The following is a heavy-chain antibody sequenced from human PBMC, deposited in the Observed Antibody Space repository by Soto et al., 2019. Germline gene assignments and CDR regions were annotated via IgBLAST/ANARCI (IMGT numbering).Heavy chain of an antibody. CDR2: ISGSGGST. CDR3: AKPPLKREFQDYYYYYMDV. J-gene: IGHJ6*03. V-gene: IGHV3-23*01. Sequence: PGGSLRLSCAASGFTFSSYAMSWVRQAPGKGLEWVSAISGSGGSTYYADSVKGRFTISRDNSKNTLYLQMNSLRAEDTAVYYCAKPPLKREFQDYYYYYMDVWGKGTTVTVSS. D-gene: IGHD3-10*01. CDR1: GFTFSSYA.